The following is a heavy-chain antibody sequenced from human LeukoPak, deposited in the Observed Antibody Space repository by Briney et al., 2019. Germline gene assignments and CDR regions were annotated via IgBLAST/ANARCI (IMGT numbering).Heavy chain of an antibody. Sequence: GGSLRLSCAASGFTVSSNYMSWVRQAPGKGLEWVSVIYSGGSTYYADSVKGRFTISRDNSKNTLYLQMNSLKTEDTAVYYCTTDREFLLYGREYYYYGMDVWGQGTTVTVSS. J-gene: IGHJ6*02. CDR1: GFTVSSNY. V-gene: IGHV3-53*01. CDR2: IYSGGST. D-gene: IGHD3-10*01. CDR3: TTDREFLLYGREYYYYGMDV.